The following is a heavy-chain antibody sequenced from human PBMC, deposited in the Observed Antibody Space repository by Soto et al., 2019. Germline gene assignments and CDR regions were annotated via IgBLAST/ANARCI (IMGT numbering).Heavy chain of an antibody. CDR3: ARRYGRAVDY. D-gene: IGHD1-1*01. CDR1: GGSISSYY. V-gene: IGHV4-59*08. Sequence: QVQLQESGPGLVKPSETLSLTCTVSGGSISSYYWSWIRQPPGKGLEWIGYIYYSGSTNYNPPLKSRVTISVDTSKNQFSLKRSSVTAADTAVYYCARRYGRAVDYWGQGTLVTVSS. J-gene: IGHJ4*02. CDR2: IYYSGST.